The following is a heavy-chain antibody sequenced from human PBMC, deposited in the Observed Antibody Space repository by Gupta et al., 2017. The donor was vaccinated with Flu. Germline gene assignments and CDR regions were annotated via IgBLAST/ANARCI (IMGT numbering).Heavy chain of an antibody. V-gene: IGHV1-69*06. CDR2: IIPMFNKS. J-gene: IGHJ5*02. D-gene: IGHD3-3*01. CDR3: ARDDFWTNYHGGWFDP. Sequence: NWVRQAPGKGLEWMGGIIPMFNKSTYAQKCQGRVTITADTKSTTTTYMEVTSLTLEDTAFYYCARDDFWTNYHGGWFDPWGQGTLVTVSS.